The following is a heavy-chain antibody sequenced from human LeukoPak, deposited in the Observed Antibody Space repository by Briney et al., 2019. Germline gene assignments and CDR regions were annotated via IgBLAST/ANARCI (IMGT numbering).Heavy chain of an antibody. V-gene: IGHV3-64*01. D-gene: IGHD6-13*01. J-gene: IGHJ6*03. Sequence: GGSLRLSCAASGFTFSSYAMHWVRQAPGKGLEYVSAISSNGGSTYYANSVKGRFTISRDNSKNTLYLQMGSLRAEDMAVYYCARVAGSSSWRYYYYYYYMDVWGKRTTVTVSS. CDR2: ISSNGGST. CDR3: ARVAGSSSWRYYYYYYYMDV. CDR1: GFTFSSYA.